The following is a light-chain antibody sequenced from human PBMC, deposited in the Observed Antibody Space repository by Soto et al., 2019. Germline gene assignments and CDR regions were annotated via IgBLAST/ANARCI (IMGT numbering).Light chain of an antibody. CDR2: KAS. V-gene: IGKV1-5*03. J-gene: IGKJ1*01. CDR1: QTISSW. Sequence: DIQMTQSPSTLSVSVGDRVTITCRASQTISSWLAWYQQKPGKAPKLLIYKASTLKSGVPSRFSGSGSGTEFTLTISSLQPDDFAPYYCQHYNSYSEAFGQGNKVELK. CDR3: QHYNSYSEA.